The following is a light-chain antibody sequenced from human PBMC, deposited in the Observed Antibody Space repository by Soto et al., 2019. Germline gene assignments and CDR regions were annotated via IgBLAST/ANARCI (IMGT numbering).Light chain of an antibody. V-gene: IGLV2-11*01. CDR3: CSYAGSYTLV. Sequence: QTSVTQPRWVSGSPGQSFTISCTGTSSDVGGYNYVSWYQQHPGKAPKLMIYDVNKRPSGVPDRFSGSKSGNTASLTISGLQAEDEADYYCCSYAGSYTLVFGTGTKVTVL. J-gene: IGLJ1*01. CDR2: DVN. CDR1: SSDVGGYNY.